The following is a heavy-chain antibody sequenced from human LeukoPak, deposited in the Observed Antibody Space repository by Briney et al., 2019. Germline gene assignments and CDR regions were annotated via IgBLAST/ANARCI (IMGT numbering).Heavy chain of an antibody. V-gene: IGHV3-48*03. CDR2: ISSSGSTI. Sequence: GGSLRLSCAASGFTFSSYEINWVRQAPGKGLEWVSYISSSGSTIYYADSLKGRFTVSRDNAKNSLSLQMNSLRAEDTAVYYCARDDYGAPIDYWGQGTLVSVSS. CDR1: GFTFSSYE. D-gene: IGHD4-17*01. J-gene: IGHJ4*02. CDR3: ARDDYGAPIDY.